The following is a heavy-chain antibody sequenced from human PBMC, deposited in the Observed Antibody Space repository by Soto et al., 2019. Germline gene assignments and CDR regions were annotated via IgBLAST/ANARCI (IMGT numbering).Heavy chain of an antibody. Sequence: GESLKISCKGSGYTFPNYWINWVRQMPGKGLEWMGRIEPADSYTNYSPSFQGHVTISADKSISTAYLQWSSLKASDTAMYYCTINNYYYSGSYNWGQGTLVTVSS. CDR1: GYTFPNYW. V-gene: IGHV5-10-1*01. CDR2: IEPADSYT. D-gene: IGHD3-10*01. J-gene: IGHJ4*02. CDR3: TINNYYYSGSYN.